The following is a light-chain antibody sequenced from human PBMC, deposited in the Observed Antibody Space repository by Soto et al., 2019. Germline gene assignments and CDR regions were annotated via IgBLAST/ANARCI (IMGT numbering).Light chain of an antibody. CDR1: SSDVGSYYR. CDR2: EVS. J-gene: IGLJ1*01. CDR3: NSYTGSSTYV. Sequence: QSALTQPPSVSGSPGQSVTISCTGTSSDVGSYYRVSWYQQPPGAAPKLMIYEVSNRPSGVPDRFSGSKSGNMASLTISGLQAEDEADYYCNSYTGSSTYVFGTGTKLTVL. V-gene: IGLV2-18*02.